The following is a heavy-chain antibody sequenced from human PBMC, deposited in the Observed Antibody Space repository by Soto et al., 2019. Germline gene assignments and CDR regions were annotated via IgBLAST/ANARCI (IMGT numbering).Heavy chain of an antibody. Sequence: SLRLSCAASGFSFNSYAISWVRQAPGKGLQYVSGISGDGGSTYYADSVKGRFTISRDNSKNTLYLQMNSLRAEDTAVYYCARERITGTSFIYYYYYMDVWGKGTTVTVSS. J-gene: IGHJ6*03. CDR2: ISGDGGST. V-gene: IGHV3-23*01. D-gene: IGHD1-7*01. CDR3: ARERITGTSFIYYYYYMDV. CDR1: GFSFNSYA.